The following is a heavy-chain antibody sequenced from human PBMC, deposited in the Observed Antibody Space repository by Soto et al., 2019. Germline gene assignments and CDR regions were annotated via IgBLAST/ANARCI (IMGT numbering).Heavy chain of an antibody. CDR3: ARRGTLAGTVFDY. J-gene: IGHJ4*02. D-gene: IGHD1-1*01. V-gene: IGHV5-51*01. CDR1: GYSFTSYW. Sequence: GEPLKISCKGSGYSFTSYWIGWVRQMPGKGLEWMGIIYPGDSDTRYSPSFQGQVTISADKSISTAYLQWSSLKASDTAMYYCARRGTLAGTVFDYWGQGTLVTVSS. CDR2: IYPGDSDT.